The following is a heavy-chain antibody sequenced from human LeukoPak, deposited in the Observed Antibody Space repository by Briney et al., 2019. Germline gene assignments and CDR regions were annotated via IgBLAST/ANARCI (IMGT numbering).Heavy chain of an antibody. CDR2: INSDGSWT. CDR1: GNYW. Sequence: PGGSLRLSCAASGNYWMHWVRQVPGKGLVWVSHINSDGSWTSYADSVKGRFTISKDNAKNTVYLQMNSLRAEDTAVYYCARDGSAGLYYYYGMDVWGQGTTVTVSS. J-gene: IGHJ6*02. D-gene: IGHD6-19*01. V-gene: IGHV3-74*01. CDR3: ARDGSAGLYYYYGMDV.